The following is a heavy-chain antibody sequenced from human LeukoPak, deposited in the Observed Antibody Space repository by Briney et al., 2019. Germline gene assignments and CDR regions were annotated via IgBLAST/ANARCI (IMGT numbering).Heavy chain of an antibody. Sequence: SETLSLTCTVSGGSISSYYWTWIRQPPGKGLEWIGYIYTSGNTNSNPSLKSRVAMSVDTSKDQFSLKLSSVTAADTAVYYCARGPYDTSGYYPNYFDYWGQGTLVTVSS. CDR1: GGSISSYY. J-gene: IGHJ4*02. CDR2: IYTSGNT. D-gene: IGHD3-22*01. CDR3: ARGPYDTSGYYPNYFDY. V-gene: IGHV4-4*09.